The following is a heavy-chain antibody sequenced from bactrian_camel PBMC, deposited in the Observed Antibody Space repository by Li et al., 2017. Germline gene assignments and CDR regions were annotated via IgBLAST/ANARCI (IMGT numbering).Heavy chain of an antibody. CDR2: ITVNSGGSRT. J-gene: IGHJ4*01. CDR3: TREDPGAGRAD. V-gene: IGHV3S31*01. Sequence: VQLVESGGGLVQPGGSLTLSCLASGFTFSTVAMSWVRQAPGEGLEWISSITVNSGGSRTYYGDSDKGGFTISRDNAKNALYLQLNSLKTEDTAMYYCTREDPGAGRADWGQGTQVTVS. CDR1: GFTFSTVA. D-gene: IGHD6*01.